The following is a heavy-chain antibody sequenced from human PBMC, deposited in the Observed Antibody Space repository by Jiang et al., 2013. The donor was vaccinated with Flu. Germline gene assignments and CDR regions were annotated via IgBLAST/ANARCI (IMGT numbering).Heavy chain of an antibody. CDR3: ARHYSSDRWDWFDP. Sequence: SVSSNSAAWNWIRQSPSRGLEWLGRTYYRSKWYNDYAVSVKSRITINVDTSKNQFSLQLNSVTPEDTAVYYCARHYSSDRWDWFDPWGQGTLVTVSS. D-gene: IGHD6-19*01. V-gene: IGHV6-1*01. CDR1: SVSSNSAA. CDR2: TYYRSKWYN. J-gene: IGHJ5*02.